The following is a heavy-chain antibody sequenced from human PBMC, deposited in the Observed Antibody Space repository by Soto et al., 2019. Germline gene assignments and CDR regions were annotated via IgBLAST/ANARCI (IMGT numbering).Heavy chain of an antibody. CDR3: ARGTPMEPDYFDY. Sequence: SVKVSCKASGGTFSSYAISWVRQAPGQGLEWMGGIIPIFGTANYAQKFQGRVTITADESTSTAYMELSSLRSEDTAVYYCARGTPMEPDYFDYWGQGTLVTVSS. V-gene: IGHV1-69*13. CDR1: GGTFSSYA. J-gene: IGHJ4*02. D-gene: IGHD1-26*01. CDR2: IIPIFGTA.